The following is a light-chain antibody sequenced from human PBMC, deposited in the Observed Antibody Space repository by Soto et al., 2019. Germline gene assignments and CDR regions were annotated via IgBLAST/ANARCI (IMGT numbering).Light chain of an antibody. CDR1: SSDVGNNKY. V-gene: IGLV2-14*01. CDR3: SSYTSSGTLV. CDR2: DVS. Sequence: QSALTQPASVSGSPGQSITISCTGTSSDVGNNKYVSWYQQHPGKAPKLMIYDVSNRPSGASNRFSGSKSGNTASLTISGLQAEDEAGYYCSSYTSSGTLVFGGGTKLTVL. J-gene: IGLJ2*01.